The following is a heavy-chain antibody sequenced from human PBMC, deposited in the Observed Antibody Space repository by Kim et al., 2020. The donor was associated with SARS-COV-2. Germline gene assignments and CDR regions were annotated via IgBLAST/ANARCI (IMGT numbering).Heavy chain of an antibody. CDR2: VNGDGSET. Sequence: GGSLRLSCAASEFTFSTYWMNWVRQAPGKGPEWVANVNGDGSETYYMGSVKGRFTISRDNAKNLLYLQMNSLRVEDTAVYYCTRDQGRSDYWGQGTLVIVSS. CDR1: EFTFSTYW. D-gene: IGHD2-15*01. CDR3: TRDQGRSDY. V-gene: IGHV3-7*05. J-gene: IGHJ4*02.